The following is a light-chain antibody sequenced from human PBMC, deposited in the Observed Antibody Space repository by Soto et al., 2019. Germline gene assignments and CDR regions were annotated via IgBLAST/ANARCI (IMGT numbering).Light chain of an antibody. V-gene: IGKV3-15*01. CDR3: QQYHTWPIT. Sequence: DIVMTQSPATLSVAPGERVTFSCRASQGVSRKLAWYQHKPGQAPRLLISGASTGATGIPARFSGSGSGTEFTLTISSLQSEDCAISYCQQYHTWPITVGGGTKVEIK. CDR1: QGVSRK. J-gene: IGKJ4*01. CDR2: GAS.